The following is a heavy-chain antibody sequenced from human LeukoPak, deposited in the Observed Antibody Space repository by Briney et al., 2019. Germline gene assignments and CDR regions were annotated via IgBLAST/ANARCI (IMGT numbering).Heavy chain of an antibody. CDR2: ISGSGGST. CDR1: GLTFSSYA. Sequence: GGSLRLSCAASGLTFSSYAMSWVRQAPGKGLERVSAISGSGGSTYYADSVKGRFTISRDNSKNTLYLQMNSLRAEDTAVYYCAKGGAAPLVWFDPWGQGTLVTVSS. V-gene: IGHV3-23*01. J-gene: IGHJ5*02. D-gene: IGHD3-10*01. CDR3: AKGGAAPLVWFDP.